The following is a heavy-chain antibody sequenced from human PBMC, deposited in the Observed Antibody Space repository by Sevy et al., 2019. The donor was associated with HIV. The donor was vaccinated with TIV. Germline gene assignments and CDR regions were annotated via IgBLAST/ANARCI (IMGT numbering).Heavy chain of an antibody. V-gene: IGHV3-33*01. CDR3: ARERDENSSGWSVPFDK. J-gene: IGHJ4*02. CDR1: GFSFSTYG. Sequence: GGSLRLSCTTSGFSFSTYGMHWVRQAPGKGLEWVAGIRYDGSKKQYADSVKGRFTISRDNSKNTMYLQMNSLRVEDTALFYCARERDENSSGWSVPFDKWGQGTLVTVSS. CDR2: IRYDGSKK. D-gene: IGHD6-19*01.